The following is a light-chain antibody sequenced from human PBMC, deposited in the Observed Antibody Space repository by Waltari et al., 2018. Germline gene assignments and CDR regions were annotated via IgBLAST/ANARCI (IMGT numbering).Light chain of an antibody. CDR3: TAWDVSLRGWV. CDR2: RND. J-gene: IGLJ2*01. CDR1: SSTIGNIGGHF. Sequence: SVVTQAPSAPGTPRQGVTIPCFGSSSTIGNIGGHFLYWYQQFPGKAPKLLIYRNDQRPSGVPDRFSGSKSGTSGSLVISGLRAEDEADYYCTAWDVSLRGWVFGGGTKLTVL. V-gene: IGLV1-47*01.